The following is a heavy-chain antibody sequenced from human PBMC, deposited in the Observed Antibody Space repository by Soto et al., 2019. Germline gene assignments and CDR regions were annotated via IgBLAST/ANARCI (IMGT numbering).Heavy chain of an antibody. V-gene: IGHV3-33*01. CDR2: VWSDGRNE. CDR3: AREWLTVRPRRGIDS. D-gene: IGHD6-6*01. J-gene: IGHJ4*02. Sequence: PGGSLRLSCAASGFTFSNYGLHWVRQAPGKGLEWLAVVWSDGRNEYSADSVKGRFTISRDNSKNTLYLQINSLRAEDTAVYYCAREWLTVRPRRGIDSWGQGTPVTVSS. CDR1: GFTFSNYG.